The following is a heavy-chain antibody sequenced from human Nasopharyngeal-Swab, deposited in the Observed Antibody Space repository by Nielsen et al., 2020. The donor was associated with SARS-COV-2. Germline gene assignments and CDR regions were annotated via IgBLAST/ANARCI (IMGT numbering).Heavy chain of an antibody. Sequence: GSLRLSCAVYGGSFSGYYWSWIRQPPGKGLEWIGEVNHSGSTNYNPSLKSPVTISVDTSKNQFSLKLNSVTAADTAVYYCARGSYGDYRPFDYWGQGALVTVSS. J-gene: IGHJ4*02. V-gene: IGHV4-34*01. CDR3: ARGSYGDYRPFDY. CDR2: VNHSGST. D-gene: IGHD4-17*01. CDR1: GGSFSGYY.